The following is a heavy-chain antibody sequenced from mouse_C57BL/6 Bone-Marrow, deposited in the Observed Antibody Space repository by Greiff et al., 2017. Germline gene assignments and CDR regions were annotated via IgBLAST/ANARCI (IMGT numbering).Heavy chain of an antibody. J-gene: IGHJ2*01. V-gene: IGHV1-19*01. CDR3: ARDDGSFLRDY. CDR1: GYTFTDYY. D-gene: IGHD2-12*01. CDR2: INPYNGGT. Sequence: VQLQQSGPVLVKPGASVKMSCKASGYTFTDYYMNWVKQSHGKSLEWIGVINPYNGGTSYNQKFKGKDTLTVDKSSSTAYLELNSLTSGDAAVYYGARDDGSFLRDYGGQGTALAVSS.